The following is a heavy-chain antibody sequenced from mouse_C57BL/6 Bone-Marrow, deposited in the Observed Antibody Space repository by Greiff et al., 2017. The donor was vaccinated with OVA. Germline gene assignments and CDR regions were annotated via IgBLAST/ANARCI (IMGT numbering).Heavy chain of an antibody. D-gene: IGHD2-5*01. Sequence: DVKLVESGGGLVKPGGSLKLSCAASGFTFSSYAMSWVRQTPEKRLEWVATISDGGSYTYYPDNVKGRFTISRDNAKNNLYLQMSHLKSEDTAMYYCARALYSNYGSFAYWGQGTLVTVSA. CDR2: ISDGGSYT. V-gene: IGHV5-4*03. CDR1: GFTFSSYA. J-gene: IGHJ3*01. CDR3: ARALYSNYGSFAY.